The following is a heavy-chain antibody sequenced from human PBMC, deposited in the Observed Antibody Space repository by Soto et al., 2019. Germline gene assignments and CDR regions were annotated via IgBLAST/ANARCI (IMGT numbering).Heavy chain of an antibody. J-gene: IGHJ4*02. V-gene: IGHV3-23*01. Sequence: EVQLLESGGGLVQPGGSLRLSCAASGFTFSSYAMSWVRQAPGKGLEWVSAISGSGDSTYYADTVKGRFTTSRDNPKKPLYLQMNSLRAEDTAVYYFARRGSGGYYDYWGQGTLVTVSS. CDR2: ISGSGDST. D-gene: IGHD6-19*01. CDR1: GFTFSSYA. CDR3: ARRGSGGYYDY.